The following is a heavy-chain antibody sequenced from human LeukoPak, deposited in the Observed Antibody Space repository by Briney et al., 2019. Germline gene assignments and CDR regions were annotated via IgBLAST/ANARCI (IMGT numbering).Heavy chain of an antibody. V-gene: IGHV3-48*03. CDR3: ARTEQLVLSLYYYYYGMDV. D-gene: IGHD6-13*01. J-gene: IGHJ6*02. Sequence: GGSLRLSCAASGFTFSSYEMNWVRQAPGKGLEWVSYISSSGSTMYYADSVKGRFTISRDNAKNSLYLQMNSLRAEDTAVYYCARTEQLVLSLYYYYYGMDVWGQGTTVTVSS. CDR2: ISSSGSTM. CDR1: GFTFSSYE.